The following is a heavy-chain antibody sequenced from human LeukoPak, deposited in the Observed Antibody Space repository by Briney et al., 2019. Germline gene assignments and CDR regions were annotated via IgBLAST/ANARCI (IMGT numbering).Heavy chain of an antibody. CDR1: GGSISSYY. CDR3: ARETSQKGAHYMDV. V-gene: IGHV4-59*01. CDR2: IYYSGST. Sequence: SETLSLACTVSGGSISSYYWHWIRQPPGKELEWIGYIYYSGSTNYNPSLKSRVTISVDTSKNQFSLKLSSVTAADTAVYYCARETSQKGAHYMDVWGKGTTVTISS. J-gene: IGHJ6*03. D-gene: IGHD3-16*01.